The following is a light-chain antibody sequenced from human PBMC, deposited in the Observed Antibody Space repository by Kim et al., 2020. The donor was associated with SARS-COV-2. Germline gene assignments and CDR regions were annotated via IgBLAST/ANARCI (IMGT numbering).Light chain of an antibody. Sequence: LGQTARITRQGDGLRRYYASRYQQRPGQGPGLVIYAKDNRPSGIPDRFSGSSAGNIASLTITGAQAEDEADYYCNSRDNSGASYVFGTGTKVTVL. V-gene: IGLV3-19*01. J-gene: IGLJ1*01. CDR2: AKD. CDR1: GLRRYY. CDR3: NSRDNSGASYV.